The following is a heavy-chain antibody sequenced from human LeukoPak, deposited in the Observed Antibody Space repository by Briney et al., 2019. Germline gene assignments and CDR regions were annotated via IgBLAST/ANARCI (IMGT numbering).Heavy chain of an antibody. V-gene: IGHV3-30*18. CDR2: ISYDGSNK. CDR3: AKDPQGT. CDR1: GFTFSSYG. D-gene: IGHD3-10*01. J-gene: IGHJ5*02. Sequence: PGGSLRLSCAASGFTFSSYGMHWVRQAPGKGLEWVAVISYDGSNKYYADSVKGRFTISRDNSKNTLYLQMNSLRAEDTAVYYCAKDPQGTWGQGTLVTVSS.